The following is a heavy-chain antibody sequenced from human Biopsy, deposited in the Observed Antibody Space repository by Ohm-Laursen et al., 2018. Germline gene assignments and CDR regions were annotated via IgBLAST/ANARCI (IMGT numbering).Heavy chain of an antibody. CDR2: IVVGSGYA. V-gene: IGHV1-58*01. J-gene: IGHJ4*02. Sequence: KISCKASGFTFSNSVVQWVRQARGQRLEWIGWIVVGSGYAVYAQNFQERVTITRDLSTSTANMELSSLRSDDTAVYYCAAEVGVTVDVGFWGQGTLVTVSS. CDR1: GFTFSNSV. CDR3: AAEVGVTVDVGF. D-gene: IGHD1-26*01.